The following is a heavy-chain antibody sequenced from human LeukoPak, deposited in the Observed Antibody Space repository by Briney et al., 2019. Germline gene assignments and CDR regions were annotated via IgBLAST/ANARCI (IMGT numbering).Heavy chain of an antibody. CDR1: GFRLSNYW. CDR2: IKQDGNDK. CDR3: VRGGNYGSFDY. J-gene: IGHJ4*02. V-gene: IGHV3-7*01. Sequence: PGGSLRLSCAASGFRLSNYWMSWVRQAPGKGLEWVANIKQDGNDKWYVDSVKGRFTISRDNAKSSLYLQMNSLNAADTAVYYCVRGGNYGSFDYWGQGTLVIVSS. D-gene: IGHD1-7*01.